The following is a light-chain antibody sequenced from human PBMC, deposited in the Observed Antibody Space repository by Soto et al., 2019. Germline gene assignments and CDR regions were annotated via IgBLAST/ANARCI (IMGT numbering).Light chain of an antibody. CDR3: VLYMGSGISV. V-gene: IGLV8-61*01. Sequence: QTVVTQEPSFSVSPGGTVTLTCGLRSGSVSTSYYPSWYQQTPGQAPRTLIYSTNTRSSGVPDRFSGSILGNKAALTITGAQADDESDYYCVLYMGSGISVFGGGTQLTVL. J-gene: IGLJ3*02. CDR1: SGSVSTSYY. CDR2: STN.